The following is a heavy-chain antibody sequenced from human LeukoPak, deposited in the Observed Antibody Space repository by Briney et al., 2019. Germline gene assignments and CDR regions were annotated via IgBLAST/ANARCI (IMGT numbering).Heavy chain of an antibody. CDR2: ISSSSSTI. CDR3: ARYSSGWSFDY. CDR1: GFTFTGYS. V-gene: IGHV3-48*02. J-gene: IGHJ4*02. D-gene: IGHD6-19*01. Sequence: GGSLRLSCAASGFTFTGYSMNWVRQAPGKGLEWVSYISSSSSTIYSADSVKGRFTISRDNAKNSLYLQMNSLRDGDTALYYCARYSSGWSFDYWGQGTLVTVSS.